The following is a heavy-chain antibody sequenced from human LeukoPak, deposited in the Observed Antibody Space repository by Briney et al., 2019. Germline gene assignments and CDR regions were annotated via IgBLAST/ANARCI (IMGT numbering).Heavy chain of an antibody. J-gene: IGHJ3*02. Sequence: PSETLSLTCTVSGSSISSYYWSWIRQPPGKGLEWIGYIYYSGSTNYNPSLKSRVTISVDTSKNQFSLKLSSVTAADTAVYYCARDYYDSSGYDAFDIWGQGTMVTVSS. CDR2: IYYSGST. D-gene: IGHD3-22*01. V-gene: IGHV4-59*01. CDR1: GSSISSYY. CDR3: ARDYYDSSGYDAFDI.